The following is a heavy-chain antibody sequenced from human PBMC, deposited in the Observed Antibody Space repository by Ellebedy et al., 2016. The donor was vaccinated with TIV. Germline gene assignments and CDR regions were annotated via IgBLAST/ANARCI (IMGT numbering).Heavy chain of an antibody. CDR2: ISYRGST. J-gene: IGHJ4*02. CDR1: GGSIVNSPYF. CDR3: ARVAAAGHLSSVDF. V-gene: IGHV4-39*01. Sequence: SETLSLTXTVSGGSIVNSPYFWGWIRQPPGKGLEWIGSISYRGSTFYIPALKSRVTMSVDTSKDQFSLEVRSVTAADTAFYFCARVAAAGHLSSVDFWGQGTLVTVSS. D-gene: IGHD2-21*02.